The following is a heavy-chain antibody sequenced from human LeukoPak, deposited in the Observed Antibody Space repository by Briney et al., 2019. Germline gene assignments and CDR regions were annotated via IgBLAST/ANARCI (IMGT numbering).Heavy chain of an antibody. CDR3: AKGGLVHRFDP. J-gene: IGHJ5*02. CDR2: ISGSGDNT. Sequence: SGGSLRLSCAASGFTFSTYNMNWVRQAPGKGLEWVSGISGSGDNTYYADSVKGRFTISRDNSKNTLYLQMNSLRADDTAVYYCAKGGLVHRFDPWGQGTLVTVSS. V-gene: IGHV3-23*01. CDR1: GFTFSTYN.